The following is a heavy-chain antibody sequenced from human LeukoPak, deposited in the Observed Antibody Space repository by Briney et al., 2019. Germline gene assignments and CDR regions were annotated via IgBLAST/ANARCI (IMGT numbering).Heavy chain of an antibody. Sequence: GESLKISCKGSGYSFTSYWIGWVRQMPGKGLEWMGTIYPGDSDTRYSPSFQGQVTISADKSISTAYLQWSSLKASDTAMYYCATTYDSSSYYFDFWGQGTLVTVSS. J-gene: IGHJ4*02. CDR1: GYSFTSYW. CDR3: ATTYDSSSYYFDF. D-gene: IGHD3-22*01. V-gene: IGHV5-51*01. CDR2: IYPGDSDT.